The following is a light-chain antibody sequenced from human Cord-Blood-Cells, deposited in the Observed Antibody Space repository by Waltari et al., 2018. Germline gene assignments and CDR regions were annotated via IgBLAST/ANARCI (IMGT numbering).Light chain of an antibody. V-gene: IGKV1-5*01. J-gene: IGKJ1*01. Sequence: DIQMTQSPSTLSASVGDRVTNTCRASQSISSWLAWYQQKPGKAPKLLIYDASSLERGVPSRFSGSESGTECTLTISSLQPDDFATYYCQQYNSYSTFGQGTKVEIK. CDR2: DAS. CDR3: QQYNSYST. CDR1: QSISSW.